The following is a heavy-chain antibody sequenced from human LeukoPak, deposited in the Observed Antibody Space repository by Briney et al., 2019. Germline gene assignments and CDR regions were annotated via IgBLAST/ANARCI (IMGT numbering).Heavy chain of an antibody. CDR3: VKGLAVAGSNWFDP. V-gene: IGHV3-9*01. CDR1: GFTFDDYS. J-gene: IGHJ5*02. CDR2: ITGNSGSI. Sequence: GGSLRLSCEASGFTFDDYSMHWVRQAPGKGLEWVSVITGNSGSIGYADSVRGRFTISRDNAKNSLYLQMDSLRPEDTALYYCVKGLAVAGSNWFDPWGQGTLVTASS. D-gene: IGHD6-19*01.